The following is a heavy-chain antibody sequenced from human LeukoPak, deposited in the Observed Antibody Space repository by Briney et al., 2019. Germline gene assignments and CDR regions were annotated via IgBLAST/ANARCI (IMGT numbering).Heavy chain of an antibody. Sequence: GGSLRLSCAASGFTFSNAWMSWVRQAPGKGLEWVSAISGSGGSTYYADSVKGRFTISRDNSKNTLYLQMNSLRAEDTAVYYCAKAFSYYYDSSGYAPFDYWGQGTLVTVSS. V-gene: IGHV3-23*01. CDR1: GFTFSNAW. CDR3: AKAFSYYYDSSGYAPFDY. J-gene: IGHJ4*02. D-gene: IGHD3-22*01. CDR2: ISGSGGST.